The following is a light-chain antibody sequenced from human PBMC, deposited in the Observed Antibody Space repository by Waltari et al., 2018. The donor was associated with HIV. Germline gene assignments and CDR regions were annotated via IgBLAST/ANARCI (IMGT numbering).Light chain of an antibody. CDR2: GNS. Sequence: QSVLTQPPSVSGDPGHRVTISCTGSSPNIGAGYDVHWYQQLPGTAPKRLLSGNSNRPSGVPDRFSGSKSGTSASLAITGLQAEDEADYYCQSYDSSLSGSGVFGGGTKLTVL. CDR3: QSYDSSLSGSGV. V-gene: IGLV1-40*01. CDR1: SPNIGAGYD. J-gene: IGLJ3*02.